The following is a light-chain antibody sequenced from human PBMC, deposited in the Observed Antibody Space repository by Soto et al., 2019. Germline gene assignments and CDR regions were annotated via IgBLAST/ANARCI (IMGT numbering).Light chain of an antibody. J-gene: IGLJ2*01. CDR3: SSYTSSGTLV. CDR1: SSDVGGYNY. Sequence: QSVLTQPASVSGSPGQSITISCTGTSSDVGGYNYVSWYQQHPDKAPKLMIYEVTNRPSGVSDRFSGSKSGNTASLTISGLQAEHEADYYCSSYTSSGTLVFGGGTKLTVL. CDR2: EVT. V-gene: IGLV2-14*01.